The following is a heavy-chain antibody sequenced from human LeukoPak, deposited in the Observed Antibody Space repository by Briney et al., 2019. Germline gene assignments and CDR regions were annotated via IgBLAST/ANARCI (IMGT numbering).Heavy chain of an antibody. Sequence: GGSLRLSCAASGFTVSSKYMSWVRQAPGKGLEWVSVIYSGGSTYYADSVKGRFTISRDNSKNTLYLQMNSLRDEDTAVYYWARGPPGDFFDYGGQEPLVTVSS. CDR1: GFTVSSKY. CDR3: ARGPPGDFFDY. J-gene: IGHJ4*02. V-gene: IGHV3-53*01. D-gene: IGHD2-8*02. CDR2: IYSGGST.